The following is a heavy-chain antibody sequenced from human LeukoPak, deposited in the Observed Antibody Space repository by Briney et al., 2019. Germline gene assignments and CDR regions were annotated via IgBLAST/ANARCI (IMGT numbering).Heavy chain of an antibody. V-gene: IGHV4-59*01. Sequence: SEALSLTCTVSGGSISSYYWSWIRQPPGKGLEWIGYIYYSGSTNYNPSLKSRVTISVDTSKNQFSLKLSSVTAADTAVYYCARDRARGDAFDIWGQGTMVTVSS. CDR1: GGSISSYY. CDR2: IYYSGST. J-gene: IGHJ3*02. CDR3: ARDRARGDAFDI.